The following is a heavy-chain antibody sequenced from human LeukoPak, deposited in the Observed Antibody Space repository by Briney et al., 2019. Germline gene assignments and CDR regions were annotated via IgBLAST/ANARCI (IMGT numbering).Heavy chain of an antibody. CDR1: GFTFSNAW. V-gene: IGHV3-15*01. CDR2: IKSKTDGGTT. CDR3: TTGTVVVVAATHGNNWFDP. D-gene: IGHD2-15*01. Sequence: GGSLRLSCAASGFTFSNAWMSWVRQAPGKGLEWVGRIKSKTDGGTTDYAAPVKGRFTISRDDSKNTLYLQMNSLKTEDTAVYYCTTGTVVVVAATHGNNWFDPWGQGTLVTVSS. J-gene: IGHJ5*02.